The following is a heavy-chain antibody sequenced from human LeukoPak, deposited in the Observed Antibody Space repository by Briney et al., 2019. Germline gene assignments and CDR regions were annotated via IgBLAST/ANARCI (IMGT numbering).Heavy chain of an antibody. V-gene: IGHV4-59*12. CDR3: AREATGSGSRRFDY. D-gene: IGHD3-10*01. Sequence: SETLSLTCTVSGGSISSYYWSWIRQPPGKGLEWIGYIYYSGSTNYSPSLKSRVTMSVDTSKNQFSLKLSSVTAADTAVYYCAREATGSGSRRFDYWGQGTLVTVSS. CDR2: IYYSGST. CDR1: GGSISSYY. J-gene: IGHJ4*02.